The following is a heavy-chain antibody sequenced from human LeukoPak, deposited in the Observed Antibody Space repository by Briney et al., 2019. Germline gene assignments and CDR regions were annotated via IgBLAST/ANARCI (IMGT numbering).Heavy chain of an antibody. D-gene: IGHD5-12*01. J-gene: IGHJ5*02. CDR3: AKAFSAYENWPPNWSDP. Sequence: GGSLRHSCAASGFTFSTFAMSWVRPAPGKGLDWVAAVRGSAGGTSCADSVKGRLTLSTDNSKNTLYLQMSTLLAKNTAVYYSAKAFSAYENWPPNWSDPGGQASLVTVSS. CDR1: GFTFSTFA. CDR2: VRGSAGGT. V-gene: IGHV3-23*01.